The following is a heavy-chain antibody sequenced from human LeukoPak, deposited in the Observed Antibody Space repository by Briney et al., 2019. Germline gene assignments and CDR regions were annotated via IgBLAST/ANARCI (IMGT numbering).Heavy chain of an antibody. CDR1: GYILTSYG. D-gene: IGHD2-15*01. CDR3: ARDLNCSGGSCYSGWFDP. J-gene: IGHJ5*02. V-gene: IGHV1-18*01. Sequence: ASVKVSCKASGYILTSYGISWVRQAPGHGLEGMEWISAYNGNTNYAQKLQGRVTMTTDTSTSTAYMELRSLRSDDTAVYYCARDLNCSGGSCYSGWFDPWGQGTLVTVSS. CDR2: ISAYNGNT.